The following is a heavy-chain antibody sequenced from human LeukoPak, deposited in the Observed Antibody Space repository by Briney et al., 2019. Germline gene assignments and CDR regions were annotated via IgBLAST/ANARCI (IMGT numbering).Heavy chain of an antibody. CDR2: INPSGGST. D-gene: IGHD6-13*01. V-gene: IGHV1-46*01. CDR3: ARETSYKAAGNVRDAFDI. CDR1: GYTFTSYY. Sequence: GASVKVSCKASGYTFTSYYMHWVRQAPGQGLEWMGIINPSGGSTSYAQKFQGRVTMTRDMSTSTVYMELSSLRSEDTAVYYCARETSYKAAGNVRDAFDIWGQGTMVTVSS. J-gene: IGHJ3*02.